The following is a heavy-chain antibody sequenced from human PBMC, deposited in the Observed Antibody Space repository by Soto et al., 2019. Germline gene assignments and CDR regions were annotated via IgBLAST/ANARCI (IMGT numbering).Heavy chain of an antibody. V-gene: IGHV1-18*01. J-gene: IGHJ6*02. CDR1: GYTFTSYG. Sequence: QVQLVQSGAEVKKPGASVKVSCKASGYTFTSYGISWVRQAPGQGLEWMGWISAYNGNTNYAQKLQARVTMTTDTSTSTADLELSSLRSDDTAVYYCASSRPPSNFGELPNYYYYGMDVWGQGSTVTVS. CDR3: ASSRPPSNFGELPNYYYYGMDV. CDR2: ISAYNGNT. D-gene: IGHD3-10*01.